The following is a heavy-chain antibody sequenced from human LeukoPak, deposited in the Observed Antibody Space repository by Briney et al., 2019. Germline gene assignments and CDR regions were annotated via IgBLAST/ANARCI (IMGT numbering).Heavy chain of an antibody. CDR2: VHPDTGYA. D-gene: IGHD1-14*01. CDR1: GYPFTTYE. Sequence: ASVKVSCKTSGYPFTTYEINWARQAAGQGLGWMGWVHPDTGYADYAQKFQGRVTMTSDTSISTAYMELSSLRSDDTAVYFCARGPRNDPWGQGTLVTVSS. CDR3: ARGPRNDP. V-gene: IGHV1-8*01. J-gene: IGHJ5*02.